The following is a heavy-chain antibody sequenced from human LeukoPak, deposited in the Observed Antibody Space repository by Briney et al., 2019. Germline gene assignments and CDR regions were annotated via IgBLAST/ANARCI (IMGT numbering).Heavy chain of an antibody. D-gene: IGHD2-15*01. CDR3: ARLLTSVAYYYYGMDV. CDR1: GGSISSSNW. CDR2: IYHSGST. V-gene: IGHV4-4*02. Sequence: SGTLSLTCAVSGGSISSSNWWSWVRQPPGKGLEWIGEIYHSGSTNYNPSLKSRVTISVDKSKNQFSLKLSSVTAADTAVYYCARLLTSVAYYYYGMDVWGKGTTVTVSS. J-gene: IGHJ6*04.